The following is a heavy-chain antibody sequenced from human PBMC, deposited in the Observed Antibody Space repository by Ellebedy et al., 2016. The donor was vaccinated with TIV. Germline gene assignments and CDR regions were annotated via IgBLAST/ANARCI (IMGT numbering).Heavy chain of an antibody. D-gene: IGHD6-6*01. J-gene: IGHJ6*02. CDR3: ARDHKYSSPDV. CDR1: GFTFDDYA. V-gene: IGHV3-9*01. CDR2: ISWNSGSI. Sequence: GGSLRLSCAASGFTFDDYAMHWVRQAPGKGLEWVSGISWNSGSIGYADSVKGRFTISRDNAKNSLYLQMNSLRSEDTAVYYCARDHKYSSPDVWGQGTTVTVSS.